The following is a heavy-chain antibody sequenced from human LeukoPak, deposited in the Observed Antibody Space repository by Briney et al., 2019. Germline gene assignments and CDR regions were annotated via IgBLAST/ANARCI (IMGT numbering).Heavy chain of an antibody. Sequence: ESGPTLVKPTQPLTLTCTFSGFSVSTSGVGGAWIRQPPGKALGWLALIYWDDDKRYRPYLKSRLTITKDTSKNQVVLTMTNMDPVDTATYYCAHTSYPTSFDYWGQGTLVTVSS. D-gene: IGHD3-16*01. V-gene: IGHV2-5*02. CDR2: IYWDDDK. CDR1: GFSVSTSGVG. CDR3: AHTSYPTSFDY. J-gene: IGHJ4*02.